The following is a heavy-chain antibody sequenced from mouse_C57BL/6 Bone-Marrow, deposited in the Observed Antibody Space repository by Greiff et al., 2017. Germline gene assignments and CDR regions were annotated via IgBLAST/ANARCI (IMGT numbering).Heavy chain of an antibody. Sequence: VKLVESGAELARPGASVKLSCKASGYTFTSYGISWVKQRTGQGLEWIGEIYPRSGNTYYNEKFKGKATLTADKSSSTAYMELRSLTSEDSAVYFCARSYYSNYVGFAYWGQGTLVTVSA. D-gene: IGHD2-5*01. CDR2: IYPRSGNT. V-gene: IGHV1-81*01. J-gene: IGHJ3*01. CDR1: GYTFTSYG. CDR3: ARSYYSNYVGFAY.